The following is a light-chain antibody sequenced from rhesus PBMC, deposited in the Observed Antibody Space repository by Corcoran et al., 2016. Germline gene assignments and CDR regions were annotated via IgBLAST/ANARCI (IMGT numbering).Light chain of an antibody. CDR1: QGISRY. J-gene: IGKJ3*01. CDR2: KAS. Sequence: DIQMTQSLSSLSASVGDTVTITCRASQGISRYLALSQQKPGKAPKLLIYKASTWQSGVPTRFSGSGSGTDFTLTISSLQPEDFATYYCQQHNSYPVPFGPGTKLDIK. V-gene: IGKV1-25*01. CDR3: QQHNSYPVP.